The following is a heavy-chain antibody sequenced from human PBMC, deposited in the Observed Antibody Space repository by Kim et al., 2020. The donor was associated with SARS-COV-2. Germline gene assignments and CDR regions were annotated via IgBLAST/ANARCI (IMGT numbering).Heavy chain of an antibody. D-gene: IGHD6-6*01. J-gene: IGHJ4*02. CDR3: TTGSIFISTGAEAY. V-gene: IGHV3-15*01. Sequence: NAAPVKGKFTIARDDSKNTLFLQMNSLQTEDTAVYYCTTGSIFISTGAEAYWGQGTLVTVSS.